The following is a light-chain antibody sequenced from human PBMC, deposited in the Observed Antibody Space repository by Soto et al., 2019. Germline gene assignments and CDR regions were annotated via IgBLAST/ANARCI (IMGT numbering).Light chain of an antibody. CDR1: QTISSW. J-gene: IGKJ4*01. CDR3: QQSYSTPPLT. CDR2: TAS. V-gene: IGKV1-39*01. Sequence: DIQMTQSPSTLSGSVGDRVTITCRASQTISSWLAWYQQKPGKPPKLLIYTASSLQSGVPSRFSGSGSGTDFTLTISSLQPEDFATYYCQQSYSTPPLTFGGGTKVDI.